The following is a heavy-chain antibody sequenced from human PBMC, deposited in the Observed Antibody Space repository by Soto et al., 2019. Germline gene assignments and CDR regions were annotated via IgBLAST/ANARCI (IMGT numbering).Heavy chain of an antibody. CDR2: IYYSGST. CDR1: GGSISGSSYY. D-gene: IGHD3-9*01. V-gene: IGHV4-39*01. J-gene: IGHJ4*02. CDR3: ARLLTAFSLRIVLRYFDTLEY. Sequence: PSETLSLTCTVTGGSISGSSYYWGWIRQPPGKGLEWIGSIYYSGSTYYSPSLKSRVTISVDTSKNQFSLKLSSVTAADTAVYYCARLLTAFSLRIVLRYFDTLEYWGQGTLVTVSS.